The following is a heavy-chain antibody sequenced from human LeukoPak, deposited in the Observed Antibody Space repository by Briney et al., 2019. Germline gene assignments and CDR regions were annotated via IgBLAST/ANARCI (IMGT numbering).Heavy chain of an antibody. CDR3: ARFYGDYFFFDY. J-gene: IGHJ4*02. CDR2: IYYSGST. Sequence: SETLSLTCTVSGDSISSYYWSWIRQPPGKGLEWIGYIYYSGSTNYNPSLKSRVTISVDTSKNQFSLKLSSVTAADTAVYYCARFYGDYFFFDYWGQGTLVTVSS. D-gene: IGHD4-17*01. V-gene: IGHV4-59*01. CDR1: GDSISSYY.